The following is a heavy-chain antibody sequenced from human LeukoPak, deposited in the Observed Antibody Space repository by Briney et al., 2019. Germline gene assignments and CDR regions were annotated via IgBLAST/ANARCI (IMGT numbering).Heavy chain of an antibody. V-gene: IGHV1-18*01. Sequence: GASVKVSCKASGYTFTSYDISWVRQAPGQGLEWMGWISAYNGNTNYAQKLQGRVTMTTDTSTSTAYMELRSLRSDDTAVYYCARVSADDYYYYYYYMDVWGKGTTVTVSS. CDR3: ARVSADDYYYYYYYMDV. J-gene: IGHJ6*03. D-gene: IGHD1-1*01. CDR1: GYTFTSYD. CDR2: ISAYNGNT.